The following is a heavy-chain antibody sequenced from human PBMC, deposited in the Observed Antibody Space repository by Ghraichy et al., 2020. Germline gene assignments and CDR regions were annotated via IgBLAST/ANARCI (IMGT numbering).Heavy chain of an antibody. Sequence: GGSLRLSCAASGFTFSSYSMNWVRQAPGKGLEWVSYISSSSSTIYYADSVKGRFTISRDNAKNSLYLQMNSLRDEDTVVYYCARDRYCSSTSCSYGMDVWGHGTTVTVSS. CDR1: GFTFSSYS. D-gene: IGHD2-2*01. CDR3: ARDRYCSSTSCSYGMDV. J-gene: IGHJ6*02. CDR2: ISSSSSTI. V-gene: IGHV3-48*02.